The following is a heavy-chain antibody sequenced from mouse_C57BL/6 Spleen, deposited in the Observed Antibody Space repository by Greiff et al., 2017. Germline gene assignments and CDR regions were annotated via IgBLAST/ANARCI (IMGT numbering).Heavy chain of an antibody. Sequence: VQLQQPGAELVMPGASVKLSCKASGYTFTSYWMHWVKQRPGQGLEWIGEIDPSDSYTNYNHKFKGKSTLTVDKSSSTAYMQLSILTSEDSAVYYCARLWDYDVGFAYWGQGTLVTVSA. CDR3: ARLWDYDVGFAY. J-gene: IGHJ3*01. D-gene: IGHD2-4*01. CDR2: IDPSDSYT. V-gene: IGHV1-69*01. CDR1: GYTFTSYW.